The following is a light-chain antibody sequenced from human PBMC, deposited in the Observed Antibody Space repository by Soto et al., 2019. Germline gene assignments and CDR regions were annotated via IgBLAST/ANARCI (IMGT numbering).Light chain of an antibody. V-gene: IGLV2-11*01. J-gene: IGLJ3*02. CDR1: SNDVGGYNY. CDR2: DVS. CDR3: AAWDDSLSGREV. Sequence: QSVLTQPRSVSGSPGQSVTISCTGTSNDVGGYNYVSWFQQHPGKVPKLMVYDVSYRPSGVPDRFSGSKSGNTASLTISGLQADDEGDYYCAAWDDSLSGREVFGGGTKLTVL.